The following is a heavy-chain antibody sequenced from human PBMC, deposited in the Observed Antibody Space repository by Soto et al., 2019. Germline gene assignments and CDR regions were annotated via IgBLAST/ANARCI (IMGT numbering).Heavy chain of an antibody. D-gene: IGHD3-22*01. V-gene: IGHV1-24*01. J-gene: IGHJ4*02. Sequence: ASVKVSCKASGYTFINFDISWVRQAAGQGLEWLGGFDPEDGETIYAQKFQGRVTMTEDTSTDTAYMELSSLRSEDTAVYYCATRRSGYYRYLGYWGQGTLVTVSS. CDR2: FDPEDGET. CDR3: ATRRSGYYRYLGY. CDR1: GYTFINFD.